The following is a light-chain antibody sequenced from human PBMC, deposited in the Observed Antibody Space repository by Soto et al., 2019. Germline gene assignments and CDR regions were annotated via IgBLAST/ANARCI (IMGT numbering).Light chain of an antibody. V-gene: IGLV6-57*04. CDR3: PSYDSSSLVV. J-gene: IGLJ2*01. Sequence: NFMLTQPHSVSESPGKTVTISCTRSSGSIGSNYVQWYQQRPGSAPTTVIYEDNQRPAGVPDRFSGSIDSSSNSASLTISGLKTEDEADYYCPSYDSSSLVVFGGGTQLTVL. CDR2: EDN. CDR1: SGSIGSNY.